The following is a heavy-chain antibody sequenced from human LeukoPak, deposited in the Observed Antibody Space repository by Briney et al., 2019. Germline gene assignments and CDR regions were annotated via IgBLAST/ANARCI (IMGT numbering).Heavy chain of an antibody. CDR3: AKSGGYGLIDY. J-gene: IGHJ4*01. Sequence: KASEALSLTCNVSGVSIISSSYYWGWIRQPPGKGLEWIGSIYSSGSTYYNSSLKSRVTISIDTSKNQVSLKMSSVTAADTAVYYCAKSGGYGLIDYWGQGTLVTVSS. CDR2: IYSSGST. CDR1: GVSIISSSYY. V-gene: IGHV4-39*01. D-gene: IGHD6-25*01.